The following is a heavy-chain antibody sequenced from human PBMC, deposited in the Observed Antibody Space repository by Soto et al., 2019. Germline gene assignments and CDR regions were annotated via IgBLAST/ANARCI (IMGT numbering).Heavy chain of an antibody. CDR1: GGSFSGYY. D-gene: IGHD4-17*01. CDR2: INHSGST. Sequence: SETLSLTCAVYGGSFSGYYWSWIRQPPGKGLEWIGEINHSGSTNYNPSLKSRVTISVDTSKNQFSLKLSSVTAADTAVYYCARGGDYFWLNWFDPWGQGTLVTVSS. J-gene: IGHJ5*02. CDR3: ARGGDYFWLNWFDP. V-gene: IGHV4-34*01.